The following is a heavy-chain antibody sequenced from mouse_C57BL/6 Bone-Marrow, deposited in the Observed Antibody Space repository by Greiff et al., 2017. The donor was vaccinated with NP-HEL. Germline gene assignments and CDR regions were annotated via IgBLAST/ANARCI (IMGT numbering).Heavy chain of an antibody. CDR1: GYAFSSSW. CDR3: ARIRAMDY. V-gene: IGHV1-82*01. CDR2: IYPGDGDT. Sequence: QVQLKQSGPELVKPGASVKISCKASGYAFSSSWMNWVKQRPGKGLEWIGRIYPGDGDTNYNGKCKGKATLTADKSSSTAYMQLSSLTSEDSAVYFCARIRAMDYWGQGTSVTVSS. J-gene: IGHJ4*01.